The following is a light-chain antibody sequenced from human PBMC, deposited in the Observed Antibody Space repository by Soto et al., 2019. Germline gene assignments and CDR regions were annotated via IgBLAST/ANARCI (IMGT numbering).Light chain of an antibody. CDR2: DVS. Sequence: QSALTQPRSVSGSPGQSVTISCSGASSDIGGYSYVSWYIQHPGKVPKLIIYDVSKRPSGVPDRFSGSKSGNTASLTISGLQAEDEADYYCCSYAGSYTWVFGGGTKLTVL. J-gene: IGLJ3*02. V-gene: IGLV2-11*01. CDR3: CSYAGSYTWV. CDR1: SSDIGGYSY.